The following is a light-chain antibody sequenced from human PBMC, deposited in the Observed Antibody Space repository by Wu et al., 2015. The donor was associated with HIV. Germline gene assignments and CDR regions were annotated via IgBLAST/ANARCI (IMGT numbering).Light chain of an antibody. CDR3: QQYGTSPRT. Sequence: EIVLTQSPSTLSLSPGERATLSCTASHIINSNYLAWYQQKPGQAPRLLIFGASSRATGIPDRSSGSGSGTDFTLTISRLEPEDFAVYYCQQYGTSPRTFGQGTKVEIK. J-gene: IGKJ1*01. CDR1: HIINSNY. V-gene: IGKV3-20*01. CDR2: GAS.